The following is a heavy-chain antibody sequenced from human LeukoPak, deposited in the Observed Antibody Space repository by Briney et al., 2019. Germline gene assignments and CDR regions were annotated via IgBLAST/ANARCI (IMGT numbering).Heavy chain of an antibody. D-gene: IGHD5/OR15-5a*01. V-gene: IGHV3-23*01. J-gene: IGHJ4*02. CDR2: ISADGQVT. Sequence: GGSLRLSCAGSGFAFVTYVMSWVRQAPGMGLAWVSSISADGQVTYYADSVEGRFTVSRDNSKSTLYLQLNSLKAEDTATYYCARDPYNSILYCLAHWGQGTLVTVSS. CDR3: ARDPYNSILYCLAH. CDR1: GFAFVTYV.